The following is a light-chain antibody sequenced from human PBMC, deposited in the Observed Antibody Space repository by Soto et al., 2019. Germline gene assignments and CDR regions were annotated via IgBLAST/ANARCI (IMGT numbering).Light chain of an antibody. V-gene: IGKV1-39*01. CDR2: DAS. Sequence: DIQMTQSPSSLSASVGDRVTITCRASQSISSYLNWYQQKPGRAPKFLIYDASRLQSGVPSRFSGSGSGTDFTLTISSLQPEDFATYYCQQSYSTPFTFGQGTKLEIK. CDR1: QSISSY. J-gene: IGKJ2*01. CDR3: QQSYSTPFT.